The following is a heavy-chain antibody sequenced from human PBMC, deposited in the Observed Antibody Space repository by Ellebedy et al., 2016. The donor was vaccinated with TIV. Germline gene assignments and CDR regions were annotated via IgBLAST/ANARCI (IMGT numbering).Heavy chain of an antibody. V-gene: IGHV1-69*04. CDR1: GGTFSSYA. D-gene: IGHD1-1*01. Sequence: AASVKVSCKASGGTFSSYAISWVRQAPGHGLEWMGRIIPILGIANYAQKFQGRVTITADKSTSIAYMELSSLRSEDKAVYYCAAGNDGGWFDPWGQGTRVTVSS. CDR2: IIPILGIA. CDR3: AAGNDGGWFDP. J-gene: IGHJ5*02.